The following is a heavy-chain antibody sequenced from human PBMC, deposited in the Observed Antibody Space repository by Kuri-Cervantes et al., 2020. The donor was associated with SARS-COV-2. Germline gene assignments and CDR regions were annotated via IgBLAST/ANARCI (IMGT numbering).Heavy chain of an antibody. Sequence: GSLRLSCAVSGGSFSGYYWSWIRQPPGKGLEWIGEINHSGSTNYNPSLKSRVTISVDTSENQFSLKLSSVTAADTAVYYCARTNRGRYYYYYGMDVWGQGTTVTVSS. CDR2: INHSGST. CDR1: GGSFSGYY. D-gene: IGHD3-10*01. V-gene: IGHV4-34*01. J-gene: IGHJ6*02. CDR3: ARTNRGRYYYYYGMDV.